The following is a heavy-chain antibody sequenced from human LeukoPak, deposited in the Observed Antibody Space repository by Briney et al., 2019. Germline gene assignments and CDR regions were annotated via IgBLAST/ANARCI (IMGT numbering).Heavy chain of an antibody. CDR1: GGSISSNSYY. CDR3: ASAPRQGSIGGLDY. J-gene: IGHJ4*02. V-gene: IGHV4-39*01. D-gene: IGHD3-16*01. CDR2: IFHNGGST. Sequence: NPSETLSLTCAVSGGSISSNSYYWGWIRQPPGKGLEWIGSIFHNGGSTYYNPSLKGRVTISGDTSKNQFSLKLSSVTAADTALYYCASAPRQGSIGGLDYWGQGTLVTVSS.